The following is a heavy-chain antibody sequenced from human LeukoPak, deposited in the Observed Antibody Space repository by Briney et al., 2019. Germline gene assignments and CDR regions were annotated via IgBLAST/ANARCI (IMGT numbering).Heavy chain of an antibody. CDR3: ARGTSTGEY. CDR1: GFTFSSYW. V-gene: IGHV3-7*04. J-gene: IGHJ4*02. CDR2: INQDGSEK. D-gene: IGHD3-16*01. Sequence: GGSLRLSCAASGFTFSSYWMSWVRQPPGKGLEWVANINQDGSEKYYVDSVKGRFAISRDNAKNSLYLQMNSLRAEDTAVYYCARGTSTGEYWGQGTLATVSS.